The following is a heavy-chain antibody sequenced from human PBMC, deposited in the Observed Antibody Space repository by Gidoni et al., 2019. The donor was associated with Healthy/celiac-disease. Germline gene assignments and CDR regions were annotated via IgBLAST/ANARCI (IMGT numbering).Heavy chain of an antibody. D-gene: IGHD2-21*02. CDR3: ASGRGGNSGGFDY. Sequence: QVQLVQSGAEVKKPGASVKVSCKACGYTFTGYYMHWVRQAPGQGLEWMGWINPNRGGTNYAQKFQGWVTMTRDTSISTAYMELSRLRPDDTAVYYCASGRGGNSGGFDYWGQGTLVTVSS. V-gene: IGHV1-2*04. CDR1: GYTFTGYY. J-gene: IGHJ4*02. CDR2: INPNRGGT.